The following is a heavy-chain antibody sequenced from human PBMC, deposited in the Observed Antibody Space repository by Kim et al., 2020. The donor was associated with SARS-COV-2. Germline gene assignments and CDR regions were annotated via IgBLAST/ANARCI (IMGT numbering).Heavy chain of an antibody. J-gene: IGHJ6*02. Sequence: ASVKVSCKASGYTFTSYGISWVRQAPGQGLEWMGWISAYNGNTNYAQKLQGRVTMTTDTSTSTAYMELRSLRSDDTAVYYCARDTGWLQLWGLHGMDVWGQGTTVTVSS. D-gene: IGHD5-18*01. V-gene: IGHV1-18*01. CDR2: ISAYNGNT. CDR1: GYTFTSYG. CDR3: ARDTGWLQLWGLHGMDV.